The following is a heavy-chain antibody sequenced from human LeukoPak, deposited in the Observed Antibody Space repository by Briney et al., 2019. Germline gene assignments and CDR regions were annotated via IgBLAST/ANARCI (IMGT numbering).Heavy chain of an antibody. CDR1: GFTFNSYR. D-gene: IGHD5-12*01. Sequence: GGSPRLSCAASGFTFNSYRMNWVRQAPGKGLEWVSSISSSSSYIYYADSVKDRFTISRDNAKNSLYLQMNSLRAEDTAVYYCARGGYDLADWFDPWGQGTLVTVSS. J-gene: IGHJ5*02. V-gene: IGHV3-21*01. CDR2: ISSSSSYI. CDR3: ARGGYDLADWFDP.